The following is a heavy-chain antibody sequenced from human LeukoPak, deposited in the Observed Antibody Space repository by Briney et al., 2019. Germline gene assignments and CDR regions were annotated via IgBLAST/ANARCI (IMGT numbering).Heavy chain of an antibody. Sequence: TGGSLRLSCAASGFTFSSYEMSWVRQAPGKGLEWVSSITHSGGSTFYADSVKGRFTISRDNSKNTLFLQMNSLRAEDTAVYYCAKGGARPTGYYYYMDVWGKGTTVTVSS. CDR2: ITHSGGST. CDR1: GFTFSSYE. V-gene: IGHV3-23*01. CDR3: AKGGARPTGYYYYMDV. J-gene: IGHJ6*03.